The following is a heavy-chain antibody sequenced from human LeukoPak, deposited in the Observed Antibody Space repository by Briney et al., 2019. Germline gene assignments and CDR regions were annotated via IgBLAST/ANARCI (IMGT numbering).Heavy chain of an antibody. V-gene: IGHV4-31*03. D-gene: IGHD3-3*01. CDR2: IYYSGST. Sequence: SETLSLTCTVSGGSISSGGYYWSWIRQHPGKGLEWIGYIYYSGSTYYNPSLKSRVTISVDTSKNQFSLKLSSVTAADTAVYYCAGTIFGVARDYWGQGTLVTVSS. CDR1: GGSISSGGYY. CDR3: AGTIFGVARDY. J-gene: IGHJ4*02.